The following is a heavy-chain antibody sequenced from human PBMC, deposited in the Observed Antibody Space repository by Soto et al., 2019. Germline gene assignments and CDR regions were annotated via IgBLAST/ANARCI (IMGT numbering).Heavy chain of an antibody. CDR1: GFTFSSYA. CDR3: AKDGDYDSSGNYYAPSSYYYYYGMDV. J-gene: IGHJ6*02. CDR2: ISGSGGST. Sequence: VGSLRLSCAASGFTFSSYAMSWVRQAPGKGLEWVSAISGSGGSTYYADSVMGRFTISRDNSKNTLYLQMNSLRAEDTAVYYCAKDGDYDSSGNYYAPSSYYYYYGMDVWGQGTTVTVSS. V-gene: IGHV3-23*01. D-gene: IGHD3-22*01.